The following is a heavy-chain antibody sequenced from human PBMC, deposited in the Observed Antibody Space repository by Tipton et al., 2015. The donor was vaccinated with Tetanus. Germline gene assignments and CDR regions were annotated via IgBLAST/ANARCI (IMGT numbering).Heavy chain of an antibody. D-gene: IGHD6-13*01. CDR3: ARDPRNGIAAAAWFDP. Sequence: QSGAEVKKPGASVKVSCKASGYTFTSYGISWVRQAPGQGLGWMGWISAYNGNTNYAQKLQGRVTMTTDTSTSTAYMELRSLRSDDTAAYYCARDPRNGIAAAAWFDPWGQGTLVTVSS. V-gene: IGHV1-18*01. J-gene: IGHJ5*02. CDR2: ISAYNGNT. CDR1: GYTFTSYG.